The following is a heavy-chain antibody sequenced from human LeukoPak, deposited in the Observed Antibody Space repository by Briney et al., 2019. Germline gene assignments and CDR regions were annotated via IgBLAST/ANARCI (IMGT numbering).Heavy chain of an antibody. CDR3: ARAGWYTLDN. V-gene: IGHV4-59*12. D-gene: IGHD2-15*01. CDR1: GGSISIYY. CDR2: IYDSGST. Sequence: SETLSLTCTVSGGSISIYYWSWIRQPPGKGLEWIGYIYDSGSTNYNPSLKSRVTISVDTSKNQFSLKMSSMTAADTAVYYCARAGWYTLDNWGQGTLVTVSS. J-gene: IGHJ4*02.